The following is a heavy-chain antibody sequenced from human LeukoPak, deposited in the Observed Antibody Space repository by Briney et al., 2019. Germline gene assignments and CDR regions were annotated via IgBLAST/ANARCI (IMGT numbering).Heavy chain of an antibody. J-gene: IGHJ4*02. CDR1: GFTFSSYG. Sequence: GGSLRLSCAASGFTFSSYGVHWVRQAPGKGLEWVAFIRYDGSNKYYADSVKGRFTISRDNSKNTLYLQMNSLRAEDTAVYYCAKVAPGNYGDQPIDYWGQGTLVTVSS. CDR3: AKVAPGNYGDQPIDY. V-gene: IGHV3-30*02. D-gene: IGHD4-17*01. CDR2: IRYDGSNK.